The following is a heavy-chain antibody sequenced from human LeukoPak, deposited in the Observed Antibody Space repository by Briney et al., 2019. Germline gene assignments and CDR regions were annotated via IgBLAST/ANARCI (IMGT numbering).Heavy chain of an antibody. D-gene: IGHD3-10*01. V-gene: IGHV3-23*01. J-gene: IGHJ4*02. Sequence: GGSLRLSCAASGFTFSNAWMSWVRQAPGKGLEWVSTISANGGSTHYADPVKGQFTISRDNSKNTLYLQMNSLRAEDTAVYYCARCDPMVRGVVDYWGQGTLVTVSS. CDR2: ISANGGST. CDR1: GFTFSNAW. CDR3: ARCDPMVRGVVDY.